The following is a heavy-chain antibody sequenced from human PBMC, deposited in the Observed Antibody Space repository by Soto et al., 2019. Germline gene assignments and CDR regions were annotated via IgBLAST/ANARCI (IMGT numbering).Heavy chain of an antibody. Sequence: KPSETLSLTCTVSGGSISSSSYYWGWIRQPPGKGLEWIGSIYYSGSTYYNPSLKSRVTISVDTSKNQFSLKLSSVTAADTAVYYCANLKPAADYWGQGTLVTVSS. D-gene: IGHD6-13*01. J-gene: IGHJ4*02. CDR1: GGSISSSSYY. V-gene: IGHV4-39*01. CDR2: IYYSGST. CDR3: ANLKPAADY.